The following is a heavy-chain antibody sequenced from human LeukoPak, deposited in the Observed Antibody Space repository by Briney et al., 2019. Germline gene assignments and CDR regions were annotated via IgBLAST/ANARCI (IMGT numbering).Heavy chain of an antibody. CDR3: AREGFNPLGVVSSGYYMDV. CDR1: GFTFSTYS. CDR2: ISTRSRYI. J-gene: IGHJ6*03. V-gene: IGHV3-21*01. Sequence: GGSLRLSCAASGFTFSTYSMNWVRQAPGKGLEWVSSISTRSRYIYYADSVKGRFTISRDNAEDSLSLQMNSLRAEDTAVYYCAREGFNPLGVVSSGYYMDVWGKGTTVTVSS. D-gene: IGHD3-3*01.